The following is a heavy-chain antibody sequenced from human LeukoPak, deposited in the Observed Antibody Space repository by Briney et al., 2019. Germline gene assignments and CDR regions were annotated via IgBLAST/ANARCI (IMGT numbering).Heavy chain of an antibody. V-gene: IGHV3-30*02. CDR1: GINFRSSG. Sequence: LSGGSLGLSCAASGINFRSSGMHWVRQAPGKGLEWVTFIQNDGSDKYYAASVKGRFTISRDNSKNTVYLHMASLRADDTALYYCAREGGRAVPGRFDQWGQGTLVTVSS. J-gene: IGHJ4*02. CDR3: AREGGRAVPGRFDQ. CDR2: IQNDGSDK. D-gene: IGHD6-13*01.